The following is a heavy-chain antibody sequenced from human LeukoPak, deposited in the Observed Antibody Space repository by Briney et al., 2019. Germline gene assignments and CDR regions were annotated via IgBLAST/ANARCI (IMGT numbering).Heavy chain of an antibody. J-gene: IGHJ5*02. CDR1: GGTFSSYA. CDR3: ARDLRAARVSFDP. Sequence: GASVKASCKASGGTFSSYAISWVRQAPGQGLEWMGGIIPIFGTANYAQKFQGRVTITADKSTSTAYMELSSLRSEDTAVYYCARDLRAARVSFDPWGQGTLVTVSS. V-gene: IGHV1-69*06. D-gene: IGHD6-6*01. CDR2: IIPIFGTA.